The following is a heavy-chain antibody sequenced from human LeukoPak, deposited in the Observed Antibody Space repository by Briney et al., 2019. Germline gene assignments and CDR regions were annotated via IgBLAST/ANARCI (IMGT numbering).Heavy chain of an antibody. V-gene: IGHV1-24*01. CDR3: ATDNYYDPLFDY. J-gene: IGHJ4*02. D-gene: IGHD3-22*01. CDR1: GYTLTELS. CDR2: FDPEDGET. Sequence: ASVKVSCKVSGYTLTELSMHWVRQAPGKGLEWMGGFDPEDGETIYAQKFQGRVTMTEDTSTDTAYMELSSLRSEDTAVYYCATDNYYDPLFDYWGQGTLVTVSS.